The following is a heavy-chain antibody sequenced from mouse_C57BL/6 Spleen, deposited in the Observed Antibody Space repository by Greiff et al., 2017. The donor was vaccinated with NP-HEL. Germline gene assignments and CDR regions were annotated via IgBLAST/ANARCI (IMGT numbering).Heavy chain of an antibody. CDR2: INPSSGYT. CDR3: ARGLLRDYYAMDY. Sequence: QVQLQQSGAELAKPGASVKLSCKASGYTFTSYWMHWEKERPGQGLEWIGYINPSSGYTKYNQKFKDKATLTVDKSSSTAYMELNSLTSEDSAVYYCARGLLRDYYAMDYWGQGTSVTVSS. J-gene: IGHJ4*01. V-gene: IGHV1-7*01. CDR1: GYTFTSYW. D-gene: IGHD2-3*01.